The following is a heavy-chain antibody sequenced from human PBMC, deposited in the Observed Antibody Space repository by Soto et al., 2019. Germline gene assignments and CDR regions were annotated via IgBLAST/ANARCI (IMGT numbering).Heavy chain of an antibody. D-gene: IGHD5-12*01. CDR2: IYPSGST. V-gene: IGHV4-4*07. CDR3: VRGRSYSVYDF. J-gene: IGHJ4*02. CDR1: GGSISGHS. Sequence: SETLSLTCTVSGGSISGHSWIWIRQPAGKGLEWIGHIYPSGSTSYNPSLGSRVTMSLDTSSNQIFLNLTSVTAADTAVFYCVRGRSYSVYDFWGPGTLVTVSS.